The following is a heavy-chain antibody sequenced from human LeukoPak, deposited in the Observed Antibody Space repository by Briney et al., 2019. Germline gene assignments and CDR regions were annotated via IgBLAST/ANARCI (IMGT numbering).Heavy chain of an antibody. V-gene: IGHV3-23*01. CDR3: AKDRGSGSYPRYFQH. CDR2: ISGSGGST. J-gene: IGHJ1*01. D-gene: IGHD1-26*01. Sequence: GGSLRLSCAASGFTLSSYAMSWVRQAPGEGLEWVSDISGSGGSTYYADSVKGRFTISRDNSKNTLYLQMNSLRAEDTAVYYCAKDRGSGSYPRYFQHWGQGTLVTVSS. CDR1: GFTLSSYA.